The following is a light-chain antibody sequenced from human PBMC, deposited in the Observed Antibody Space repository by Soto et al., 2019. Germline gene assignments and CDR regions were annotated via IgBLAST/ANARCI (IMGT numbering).Light chain of an antibody. CDR3: VLYMGSGFWV. CDR1: SGSVSTSYY. CDR2: STN. V-gene: IGLV8-61*01. J-gene: IGLJ3*02. Sequence: QTVVTQEPSFSVSPGGTVTLTCGLSSGSVSTSYYPSWYQQTPGQAPRTLIYSTNTRSSGVPDRFSGSILGNKAALTITGAQADDESDYYCVLYMGSGFWVSGGGTKLTVL.